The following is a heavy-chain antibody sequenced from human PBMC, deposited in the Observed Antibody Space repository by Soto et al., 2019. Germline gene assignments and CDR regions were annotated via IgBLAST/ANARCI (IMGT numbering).Heavy chain of an antibody. V-gene: IGHV3-23*01. CDR1: GFPFNTFA. CDR2: ISGRGDIS. D-gene: IGHD6-19*01. Sequence: EVQLLESGGESVQPGGSLRLSCAASGFPFNTFAMNWVRQAPGRGLERIAMISGRGDISNYADSVRGRFTISRDNSKNTLFLQMSALRDDDTAVYYCATRFSTGWSRYNWFGPWGQGTLVTVSS. J-gene: IGHJ5*02. CDR3: ATRFSTGWSRYNWFGP.